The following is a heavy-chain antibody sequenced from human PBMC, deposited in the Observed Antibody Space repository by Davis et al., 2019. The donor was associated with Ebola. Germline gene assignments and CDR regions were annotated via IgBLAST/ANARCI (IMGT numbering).Heavy chain of an antibody. V-gene: IGHV3-23*01. J-gene: IGHJ4*02. CDR2: ITNSSDTT. Sequence: GESLKISCAASGFTFSSYAMSWVRLAPGKGLEWVSSITNSSDTTYFADSVRGRFTISRDNSKNTLFLQMNSLRAEDTAIYYCAKGAVYYYLTGIDHWGQGTLVAVSS. CDR1: GFTFSSYA. CDR3: AKGAVYYYLTGIDH. D-gene: IGHD3-10*01.